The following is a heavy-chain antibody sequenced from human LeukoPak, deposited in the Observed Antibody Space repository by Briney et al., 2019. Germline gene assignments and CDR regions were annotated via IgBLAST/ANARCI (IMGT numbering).Heavy chain of an antibody. V-gene: IGHV3-7*01. CDR3: ATGQYSGSTYYFDD. Sequence: PGGSLRLSCAASGFTFSRYWMGWVRQAPGKGLEWVANIKKDGSEIYYVDSAKGRFTISRDNAQNSLYLQTNSLRAEDTAVYYCATGQYSGSTYYFDDWGQGTLVTVSS. CDR1: GFTFSRYW. D-gene: IGHD1-26*01. CDR2: IKKDGSEI. J-gene: IGHJ4*02.